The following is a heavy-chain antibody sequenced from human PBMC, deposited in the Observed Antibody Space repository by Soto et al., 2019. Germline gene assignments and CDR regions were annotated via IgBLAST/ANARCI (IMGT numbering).Heavy chain of an antibody. Sequence: PGGSLRLSCSASGFTFSSYGMHWVRQAPGKGLEWVAVIWYDGSNKYYADSVKGRFTISRDNSKNTLYLQMNSLRAEDTAVYYCARDSQARALRNPLQVWGQGTTVTVSS. CDR3: ARDSQARALRNPLQV. CDR2: IWYDGSNK. D-gene: IGHD3-16*01. J-gene: IGHJ6*02. V-gene: IGHV3-33*01. CDR1: GFTFSSYG.